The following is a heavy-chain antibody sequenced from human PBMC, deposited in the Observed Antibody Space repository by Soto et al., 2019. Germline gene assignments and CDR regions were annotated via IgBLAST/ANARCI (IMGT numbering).Heavy chain of an antibody. Sequence: GGSLRLSCAASGFTFSSYAMSWVRQAPGKGLEWVSAISGSGGSTYYADSVKGRFTISRDNSKNTLYLQMNSLRAEDTAVYYCAKVRRTIVVVPAAITDYYYYMDVWGKGTTVTVSS. CDR3: AKVRRTIVVVPAAITDYYYYMDV. D-gene: IGHD2-2*02. CDR2: ISGSGGST. CDR1: GFTFSSYA. V-gene: IGHV3-23*01. J-gene: IGHJ6*03.